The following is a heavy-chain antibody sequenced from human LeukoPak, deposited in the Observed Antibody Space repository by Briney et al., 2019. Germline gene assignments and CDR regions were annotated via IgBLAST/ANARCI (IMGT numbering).Heavy chain of an antibody. Sequence: SETLSLTCTVAGGSLSSSLYYWGWIRQPPGKGLEWIGSLYYSGSSYYNPSLKSRVTISIDTSKNQFSLKLNSVTAADTAMYYCARISSVYINNFYYYMDVWSKGTPVTVSS. CDR1: GGSLSSSLYY. CDR2: LYYSGSS. D-gene: IGHD2-8*01. J-gene: IGHJ6*03. CDR3: ARISSVYINNFYYYMDV. V-gene: IGHV4-39*07.